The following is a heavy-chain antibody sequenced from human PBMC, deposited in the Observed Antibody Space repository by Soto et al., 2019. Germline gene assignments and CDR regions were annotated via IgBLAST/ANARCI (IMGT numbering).Heavy chain of an antibody. J-gene: IGHJ4*02. V-gene: IGHV3-30*04. Sequence: SLRLSCAPSGFTFSNFVMHWVRQAPGKGLEWVAATSYDGKNKDHADSVKGRFTISRDNSKNTLYLQMNSLRHEDTAVYFCARERAIAATGIFYYWGQGTLVTVSS. CDR1: GFTFSNFV. CDR2: TSYDGKNK. D-gene: IGHD6-13*01. CDR3: ARERAIAATGIFYY.